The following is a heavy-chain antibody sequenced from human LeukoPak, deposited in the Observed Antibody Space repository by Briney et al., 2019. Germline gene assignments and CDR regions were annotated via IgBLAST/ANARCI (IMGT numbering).Heavy chain of an antibody. Sequence: PSETLSLTCTVSGGSISSYYWSWIRQPPGKGLEWIGYIYYSGSTNYNPSLKSRVTISVDTSKNQFSLKLSSVTAADTAVYYCARERGWELLLDYWGQGTLVTVSS. CDR1: GGSISSYY. D-gene: IGHD1-26*01. J-gene: IGHJ4*02. CDR2: IYYSGST. V-gene: IGHV4-59*01. CDR3: ARERGWELLLDY.